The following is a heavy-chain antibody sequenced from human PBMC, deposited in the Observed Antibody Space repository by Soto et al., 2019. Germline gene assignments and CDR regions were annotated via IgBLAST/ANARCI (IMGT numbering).Heavy chain of an antibody. CDR3: ARDIGYSYGQTYGMDV. Sequence: SETLSLTCTVSGGSISSYYWSWIRQPPGKGLEWIGYIYYSGSTNYNPSLKSRVTISVDTSKNQFSLKLSSVTAADTAVYYCARDIGYSYGQTYGMDVWGQGTTVTVSS. V-gene: IGHV4-59*01. CDR1: GGSISSYY. D-gene: IGHD5-18*01. J-gene: IGHJ6*02. CDR2: IYYSGST.